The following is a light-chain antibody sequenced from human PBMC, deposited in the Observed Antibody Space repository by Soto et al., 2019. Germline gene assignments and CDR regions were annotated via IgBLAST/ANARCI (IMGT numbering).Light chain of an antibody. V-gene: IGLV1-44*01. Sequence: QSVLTQPPSASGTPGQRVTISCSGSSSNIGSNTVNWYQQLPGMPPKLLIYSDNKRPSGVPDRFSGSKSGTSASLVISGLQSEDEADYYCAAWHDSQNGPVLGGGTKLTVL. CDR1: SSNIGSNT. CDR2: SDN. CDR3: AAWHDSQNGPV. J-gene: IGLJ2*01.